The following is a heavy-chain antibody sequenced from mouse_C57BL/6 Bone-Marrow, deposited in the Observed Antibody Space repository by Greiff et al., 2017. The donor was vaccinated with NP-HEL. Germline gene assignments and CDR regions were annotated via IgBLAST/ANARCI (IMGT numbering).Heavy chain of an antibody. J-gene: IGHJ4*01. CDR3: ARSIYYDYADDPCYGMDY. CDR2: IRTPSPFASL. V-gene: IGHV7-3*01. Sequence: EVMLVESGGGLVQPFFSLCLSFASSFFPFPASSLRWFLPPPGTALEWVGFIRTPSPFASLEESASVKGRFTISRDNSQSSLYLQMNALRAEDSATYYCARSIYYDYADDPCYGMDYWGQGTSVTVSS. CDR1: FFPFPASS. D-gene: IGHD2-4*01.